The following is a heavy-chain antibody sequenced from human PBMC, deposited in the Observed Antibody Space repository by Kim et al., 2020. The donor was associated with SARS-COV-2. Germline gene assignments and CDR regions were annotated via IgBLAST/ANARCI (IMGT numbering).Heavy chain of an antibody. CDR1: GFTFSSYA. V-gene: IGHV3-23*01. CDR2: ISGSGGST. Sequence: GGSLRLSCAASGFTFSSYAMSWVRQAPGKGLEWVSAISGSGGSTYYADSVKGRFTISRDNSKNTLYLQMNSLRAEDTAVYYCAKIRVPDEWELLDAFDIWGQGTMVTVSS. CDR3: AKIRVPDEWELLDAFDI. D-gene: IGHD1-26*01. J-gene: IGHJ3*02.